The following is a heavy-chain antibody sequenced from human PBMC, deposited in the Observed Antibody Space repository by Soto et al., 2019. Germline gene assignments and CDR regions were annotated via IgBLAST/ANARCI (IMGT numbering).Heavy chain of an antibody. D-gene: IGHD2-8*01. V-gene: IGHV1-69*02. CDR3: ARVEGTRTTNFYHYMDV. J-gene: IGHJ6*03. Sequence: VQLVQSGAEVKRPGSSVKVSCKAPVGTFSDYNIAWVRQARGQGLEWMGRIIPKLGITNYAHKFQDRVRITASKATSTAYMELTSLRYEDTAVYFCARVEGTRTTNFYHYMDVWGEGTSVTVS. CDR2: IIPKLGIT. CDR1: VGTFSDYN.